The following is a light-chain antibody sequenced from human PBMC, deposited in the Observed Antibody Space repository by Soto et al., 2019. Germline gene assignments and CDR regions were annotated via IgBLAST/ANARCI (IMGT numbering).Light chain of an antibody. J-gene: IGKJ1*01. CDR1: QSISSR. V-gene: IGKV1-5*03. CDR3: QQYNSYPWT. CDR2: KAS. Sequence: DIQMTQSPSTLSASVGDRATITCRASQSISSRLAWYQQKPGKAPKLLINKASSLESGVPSRFSGSGSGTEFTLTISSLQPDDFANYYCQQYNSYPWTFGQGTKVEIK.